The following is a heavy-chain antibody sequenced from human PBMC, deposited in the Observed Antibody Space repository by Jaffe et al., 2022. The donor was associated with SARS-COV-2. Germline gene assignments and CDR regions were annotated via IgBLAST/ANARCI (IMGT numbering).Heavy chain of an antibody. J-gene: IGHJ4*02. V-gene: IGHV4-34*01. CDR2: INHSGST. CDR1: GGSFSGYY. D-gene: IGHD6-19*01. CDR3: ARVPGSGWSDY. Sequence: QVQLQQWGAGLLKPSETLSLTCAVYGGSFSGYYWSWIRQPPGKGLEWIGEINHSGSTNYNPSLKSRVTISVDTSKNQFSLKLSSVTAADTAVYYCARVPGSGWSDYWGQGTLVTVSS.